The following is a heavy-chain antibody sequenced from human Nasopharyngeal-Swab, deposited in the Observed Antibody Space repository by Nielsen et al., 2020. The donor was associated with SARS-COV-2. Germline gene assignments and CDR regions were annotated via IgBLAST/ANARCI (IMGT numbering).Heavy chain of an antibody. V-gene: IGHV3-7*03. Sequence: GGSLRLSCAASGFTFSSYWMSWVRQAPGKGLEWVANIKQDGSEKYYVDSVKGRFTISRDNAKNSLYLQMNSLRAEDTAVYYCAKDQGDQWLVLDYWGQGTLVTVSS. J-gene: IGHJ4*02. CDR2: IKQDGSEK. CDR1: GFTFSSYW. D-gene: IGHD6-19*01. CDR3: AKDQGDQWLVLDY.